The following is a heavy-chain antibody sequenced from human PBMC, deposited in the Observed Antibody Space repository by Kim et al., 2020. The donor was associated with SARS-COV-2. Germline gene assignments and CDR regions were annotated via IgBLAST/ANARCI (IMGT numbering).Heavy chain of an antibody. CDR3: ARDDVGYGAHGDAFDI. Sequence: GGSLRLSCAASGFTFSSYGMHWVRQAPGKGLEWVAVIWYDGSNKYYADSVKGRFTISRDNSKNTLYLQMNSLRAEDTAVYYCARDDVGYGAHGDAFDIWGQGTMVTVSS. CDR2: IWYDGSNK. V-gene: IGHV3-33*01. D-gene: IGHD4-17*01. J-gene: IGHJ3*02. CDR1: GFTFSSYG.